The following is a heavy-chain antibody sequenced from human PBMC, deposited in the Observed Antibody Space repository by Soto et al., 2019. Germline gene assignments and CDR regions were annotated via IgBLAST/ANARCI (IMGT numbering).Heavy chain of an antibody. CDR1: GGSISSGCDY. CDR2: IYYSGST. Sequence: PSVTLSVTWSVSGGSISSGCDYWSWLRQHPGKGLEWIGYIYYSGSTYYNPSLKSRVTISVDTSKNQFSLKLSSVTAADTAVYYCASRVDYDSSGSYFDYWGQGTLVTVSS. V-gene: IGHV4-31*02. CDR3: ASRVDYDSSGSYFDY. J-gene: IGHJ4*02. D-gene: IGHD3-22*01.